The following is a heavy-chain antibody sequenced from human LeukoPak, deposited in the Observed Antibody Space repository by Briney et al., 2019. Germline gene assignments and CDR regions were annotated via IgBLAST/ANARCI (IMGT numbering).Heavy chain of an antibody. V-gene: IGHV3-7*01. J-gene: IGHJ4*02. Sequence: PGGSLRLSCSASGFTFSSYWMNWVRQAPGKGLQWVANIKQDGSEKYYVDSVKGRFTISRDNAKNSLYLQMNSLRAEDTAVYYWAREAGSGWWEAFDYWGQGTLVTVSS. CDR3: AREAGSGWWEAFDY. CDR1: GFTFSSYW. D-gene: IGHD6-19*01. CDR2: IKQDGSEK.